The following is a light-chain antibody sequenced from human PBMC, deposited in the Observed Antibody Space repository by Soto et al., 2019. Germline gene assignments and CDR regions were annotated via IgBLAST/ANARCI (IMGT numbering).Light chain of an antibody. CDR3: SSFARSITFYA. Sequence: QSVLTQPPSVSGAPGQRVTISCTGSSSNIGAGYDVHWYQQLPGTAPKLLIYGNSNRPSGVPDRFSGSKSGTSASLTITGLQADDEADYYCSSFARSITFYAFGTGTKVTVL. CDR2: GNS. V-gene: IGLV1-40*01. J-gene: IGLJ1*01. CDR1: SSNIGAGYD.